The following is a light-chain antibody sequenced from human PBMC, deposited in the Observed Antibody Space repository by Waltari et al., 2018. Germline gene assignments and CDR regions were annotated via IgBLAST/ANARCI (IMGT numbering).Light chain of an antibody. CDR3: YSTDSSANYRV. J-gene: IGLJ2*01. Sequence: SYELTQPPSVSVSPGQTARITCSGDALPKKYAYWYQQKSGQAPVLVIYEDTKRPSGIPERFSGPSSGTMATLTISGAQVEDEADYYCYSTDSSANYRVFGGGTKLTVL. V-gene: IGLV3-10*01. CDR2: EDT. CDR1: ALPKKY.